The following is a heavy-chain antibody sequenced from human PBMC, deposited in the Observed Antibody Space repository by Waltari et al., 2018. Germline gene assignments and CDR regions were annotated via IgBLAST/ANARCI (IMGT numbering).Heavy chain of an antibody. V-gene: IGHV3-30*07. J-gene: IGHJ4*02. CDR2: ISYDGSDE. CDR1: GFTFSYNA. D-gene: IGHD5-18*01. Sequence: QVQLVESGGGVVHPGRSLRLSCAASGFTFSYNAIHWVRQAPGKGLEWVAGISYDGSDEYYADSVRGRFTISRDDSKDTVNLQMNSLRPEDTAVYYCARDGPLQIQSWYSFDYWGQGTLVTVSS. CDR3: ARDGPLQIQSWYSFDY.